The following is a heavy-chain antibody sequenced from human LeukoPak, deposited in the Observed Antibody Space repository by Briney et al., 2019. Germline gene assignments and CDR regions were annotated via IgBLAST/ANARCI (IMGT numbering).Heavy chain of an antibody. J-gene: IGHJ1*01. D-gene: IGHD2-21*02. Sequence: PGGSLRLSCAASGFSVSSNYMSWVRQAPGKGLEWVSVIYSGGSTYYADSVKGRFTISRDNSKNTLYLQMKSLRAEDTAVYYCARTDETAPAEDFQHWGQGTLVTVS. V-gene: IGHV3-53*01. CDR1: GFSVSSNY. CDR2: IYSGGST. CDR3: ARTDETAPAEDFQH.